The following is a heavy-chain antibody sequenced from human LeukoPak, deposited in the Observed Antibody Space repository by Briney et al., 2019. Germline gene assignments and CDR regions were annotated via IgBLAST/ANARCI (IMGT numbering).Heavy chain of an antibody. V-gene: IGHV1-69*05. CDR1: GGTFSSYA. CDR3: ACSDYYYYYMDV. J-gene: IGHJ6*03. Sequence: SVKVSXKASGGTFSSYAISWVRQAPGQGLEWMGRIIPIFGTANYAQKFQGIVTITTDESTSTAYMELSSLRSEDTAVYYCACSDYYYYYMDVWGKGTTVTVSS. D-gene: IGHD2-15*01. CDR2: IIPIFGTA.